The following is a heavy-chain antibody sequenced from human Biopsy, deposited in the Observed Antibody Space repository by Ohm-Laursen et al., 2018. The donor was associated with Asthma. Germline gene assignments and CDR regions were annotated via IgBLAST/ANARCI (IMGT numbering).Heavy chain of an antibody. CDR1: GGSISSSNYY. J-gene: IGHJ6*02. CDR2: LHYSGSPYYT. Sequence: SDTLSLTCTVSGGSISSSNYYWGWIRQSPGKGLEWIGSLHYSGSPYYTFYNPSLESRVTISLDASKNEFSLRLTYVTAADTAVYYCVRGSSSWHHGPFHYYYGLDVWGPGTTVTVSS. CDR3: VRGSSSWHHGPFHYYYGLDV. V-gene: IGHV4-39*01. D-gene: IGHD6-13*01.